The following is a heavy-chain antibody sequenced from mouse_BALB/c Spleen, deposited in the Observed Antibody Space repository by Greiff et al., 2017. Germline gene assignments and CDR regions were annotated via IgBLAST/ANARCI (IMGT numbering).Heavy chain of an antibody. J-gene: IGHJ3*01. CDR2: IRNKANGYTT. D-gene: IGHD2-14*01. V-gene: IGHV7-3*02. Sequence: EVMLVESGGGLVQPGGSLRLSCATSGFTFTDYYMSWVRQPPGKALEWLGFIRNKANGYTTEYSASVKGRFTISRDNSQSILYLHMNNLRAKDSATDDCAIVYDRYEDWFADWGQGTLVTVSA. CDR1: GFTFTDYY. CDR3: AIVYDRYEDWFAD.